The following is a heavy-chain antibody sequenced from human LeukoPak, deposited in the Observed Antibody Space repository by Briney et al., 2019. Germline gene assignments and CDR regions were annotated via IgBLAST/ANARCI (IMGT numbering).Heavy chain of an antibody. CDR3: ARDSGDYYDSSGYYLADAFDI. D-gene: IGHD3-22*01. Sequence: ASVKVSCKASGYTFTSYGISWVRRAPGQGLEWMGWISAYNGNTNYAQKLQGRVTMTTDTSTSTAYMELRSLRSDDTAVYYCARDSGDYYDSSGYYLADAFDIWGQGTMVTVSS. J-gene: IGHJ3*02. V-gene: IGHV1-18*01. CDR2: ISAYNGNT. CDR1: GYTFTSYG.